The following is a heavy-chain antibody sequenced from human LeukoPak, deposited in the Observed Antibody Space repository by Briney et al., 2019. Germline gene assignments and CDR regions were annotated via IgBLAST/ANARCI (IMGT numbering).Heavy chain of an antibody. CDR3: VSPRGFSYGYLDY. V-gene: IGHV4-39*01. J-gene: IGHJ4*02. CDR1: GGSISSSSAY. CDR2: IYYSKNT. D-gene: IGHD5-18*01. Sequence: SETLSLTCTVSGGSISSSSAYWGWIRQPPGKGLEWIGSIYYSKNTYYNPSLKSRVTISADTSKNQFSLTLGSVSATDTAVYYCVSPRGFSYGYLDYWGQGTLVTVSS.